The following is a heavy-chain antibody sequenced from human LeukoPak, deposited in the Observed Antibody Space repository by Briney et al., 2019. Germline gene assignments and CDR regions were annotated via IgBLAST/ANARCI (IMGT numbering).Heavy chain of an antibody. CDR3: ARRLFAAGTITFDI. J-gene: IGHJ3*02. D-gene: IGHD6-13*01. Sequence: KPSETLSLTCTVSGGSISSSSYYWGWIRQPPGKGLEWIGSIYHSGSTHYNPSLKSRVTISVDTSKNQFSLKLSSVTAADTAVYYCARRLFAAGTITFDIWGQGTMVTVSS. V-gene: IGHV4-39*07. CDR2: IYHSGST. CDR1: GGSISSSSYY.